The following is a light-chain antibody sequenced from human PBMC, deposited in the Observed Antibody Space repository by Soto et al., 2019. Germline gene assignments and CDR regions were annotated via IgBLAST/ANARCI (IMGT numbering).Light chain of an antibody. V-gene: IGKV3-15*01. CDR2: GAS. J-gene: IGKJ5*01. Sequence: EIVMTQSPATLSVSPGERATLSCRASQSISNNLAWYQQKPGQAPRLLIYGASTRATGIPARFSGSGSGREFTLNISSMQSEDFAVYYCQQYNNWPPEVTFGHGTRLEI. CDR3: QQYNNWPPEVT. CDR1: QSISNN.